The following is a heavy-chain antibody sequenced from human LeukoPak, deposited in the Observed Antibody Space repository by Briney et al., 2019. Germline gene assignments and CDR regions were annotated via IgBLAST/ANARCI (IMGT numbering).Heavy chain of an antibody. D-gene: IGHD3-22*01. CDR2: IYYSGST. Sequence: SETLSLTCTVSGGSISSGSYYWGWIRQPPGKGLEWIGSIYYSGSTYYNPSLKSRVTISVDTSKNQFSLKLSSVTAADTAVYYCARQGNSGYYPFDYWGQGTLVTVSS. J-gene: IGHJ4*02. V-gene: IGHV4-39*01. CDR3: ARQGNSGYYPFDY. CDR1: GGSISSGSYY.